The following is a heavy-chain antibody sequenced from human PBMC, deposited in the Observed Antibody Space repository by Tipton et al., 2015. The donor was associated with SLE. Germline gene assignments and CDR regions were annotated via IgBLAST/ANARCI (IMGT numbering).Heavy chain of an antibody. V-gene: IGHV3-9*01. J-gene: IGHJ6*02. CDR2: ISWNGRST. D-gene: IGHD6-13*01. CDR1: ELLVSSSY. CDR3: AKDLGQATAVSYFFAMDV. Sequence: SLRLSCAASELLVSSSYMSWVRQAPGKGLEWVSGISWNGRSTVYADSVKGRFTISRDNAKNSLYLQMNSLKTEDTALYFCAKDLGQATAVSYFFAMDVWGQGTTVTVSS.